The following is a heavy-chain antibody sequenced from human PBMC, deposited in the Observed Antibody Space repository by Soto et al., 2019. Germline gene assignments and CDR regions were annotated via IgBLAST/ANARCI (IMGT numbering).Heavy chain of an antibody. D-gene: IGHD5-12*01. Sequence: GGSLRLSCAASGFTFSSYAMHWVRQAPGKGLEWVAVISYDGSNKYYADSVKGRFTISRDNSKNTLYLQMNSLRAEDTAVYYCARGMRWLQFHFDYWGQGTLVTVSS. J-gene: IGHJ4*02. CDR3: ARGMRWLQFHFDY. V-gene: IGHV3-30-3*01. CDR1: GFTFSSYA. CDR2: ISYDGSNK.